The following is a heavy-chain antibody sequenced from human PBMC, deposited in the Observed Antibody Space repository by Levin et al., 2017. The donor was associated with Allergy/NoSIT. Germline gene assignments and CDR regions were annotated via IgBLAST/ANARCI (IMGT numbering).Heavy chain of an antibody. Sequence: SCAASGFTFSSYAMHWVRQAPGKGLEWVAVISYDGSNKYYADSVKGRFTISRDNSKNTLYLQMNSLRAEDTAVYYCARGGDGGPFDYWGQGTLVTVSS. CDR2: ISYDGSNK. J-gene: IGHJ4*02. CDR1: GFTFSSYA. D-gene: IGHD5-24*01. V-gene: IGHV3-30-3*01. CDR3: ARGGDGGPFDY.